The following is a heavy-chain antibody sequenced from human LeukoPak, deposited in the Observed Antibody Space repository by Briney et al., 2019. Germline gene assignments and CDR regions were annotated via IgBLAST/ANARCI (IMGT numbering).Heavy chain of an antibody. CDR2: IYYSGST. CDR1: GGSISTYY. CDR3: ARHRETYSSSWYYFDY. Sequence: PSETLSLTCTVSGGSISTYYWNWIRQPPGKGLEWIGSIYYSGSTYYNPSLKSRVTISVDTSKNQFSLKLSSVTAADTAVYYCARHRETYSSSWYYFDYWGQGTLVTVSS. V-gene: IGHV4-59*04. J-gene: IGHJ4*02. D-gene: IGHD6-13*01.